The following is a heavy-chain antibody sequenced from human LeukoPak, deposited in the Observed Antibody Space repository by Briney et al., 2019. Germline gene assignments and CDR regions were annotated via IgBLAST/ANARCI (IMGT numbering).Heavy chain of an antibody. J-gene: IGHJ4*02. CDR1: GFTFSCYA. D-gene: IGHD4-23*01. CDR2: IASDGSST. CDR3: ARGRPHGNDY. V-gene: IGHV3-74*01. Sequence: PGGSLRLSCAASGFTFSCYAMSWVRQAPGKGLMWVSRIASDGSSTTYADSVKGRFSISRDNAKNTLYLQMNSLRVEDTAVYYCARGRPHGNDYWGQGTLVTVS.